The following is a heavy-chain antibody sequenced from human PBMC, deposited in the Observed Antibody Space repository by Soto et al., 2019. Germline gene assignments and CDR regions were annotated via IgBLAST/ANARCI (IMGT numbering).Heavy chain of an antibody. Sequence: QVRLVQSGAEVKKPGSSVKVSCKASGGTFSSYAISWVRQAPGLGLERMGGIIPIFGTANDAQKFQGRVTITADESTRTDYMELSSLRSEETAVYYCARDRENVLMVYASKAAHYGMDVWGKGTTVTVSS. CDR1: GGTFSSYA. D-gene: IGHD2-8*01. J-gene: IGHJ6*04. CDR3: ARDRENVLMVYASKAAHYGMDV. CDR2: IIPIFGTA. V-gene: IGHV1-69*01.